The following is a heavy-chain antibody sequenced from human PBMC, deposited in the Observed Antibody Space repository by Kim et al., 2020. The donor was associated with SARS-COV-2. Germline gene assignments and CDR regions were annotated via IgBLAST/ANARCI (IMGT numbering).Heavy chain of an antibody. CDR3: ARDHREWLQYTANWYFDL. CDR1: GGSISSYY. V-gene: IGHV4-59*01. Sequence: SETLSLTCTVSGGSISSYYWSWIRQPPGKGLEWIGYIYYSGSTNYNPSLKSRVTISVDTSKNQFSLQLSSVTAAYTAVYYCARDHREWLQYTANWYFDLWGRGTLVHVSS. J-gene: IGHJ2*01. D-gene: IGHD3-3*01. CDR2: IYYSGST.